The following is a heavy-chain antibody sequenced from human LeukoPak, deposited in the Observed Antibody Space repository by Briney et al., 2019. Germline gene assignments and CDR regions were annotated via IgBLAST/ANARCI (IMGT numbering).Heavy chain of an antibody. CDR3: ARGPHDFDY. CDR1: GGFISSYY. J-gene: IGHJ4*02. V-gene: IGHV4-59*01. CDR2: IYYSGST. Sequence: SETLSLTCTVSGGFISSYYWSWIRQPPGKGLEWIGYIYYSGSTNYNPSLKSRVTISVDTSKNQFSLKLSSVTAADTAVYYCARGPHDFDYWGQGTLVTVSS.